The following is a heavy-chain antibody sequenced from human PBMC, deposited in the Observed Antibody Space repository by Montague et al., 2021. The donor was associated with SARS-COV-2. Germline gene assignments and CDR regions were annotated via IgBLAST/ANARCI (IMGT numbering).Heavy chain of an antibody. Sequence: SETLSLTCSVSGVSISSSNYYWGWVRQPPGKGLEWIGTVYYSGSTNYNPSLKSRVTMPVDTSKNQFSLELRSVTAADTAVYYCARLGFVELWLNLGWFDPWGQGTLVTVSP. CDR1: GVSISSSNYY. CDR2: VYYSGST. CDR3: ARLGFVELWLNLGWFDP. D-gene: IGHD3-16*02. V-gene: IGHV4-39*01. J-gene: IGHJ5*02.